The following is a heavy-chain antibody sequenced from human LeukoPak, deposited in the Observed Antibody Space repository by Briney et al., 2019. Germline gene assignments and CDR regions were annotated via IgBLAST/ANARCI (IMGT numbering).Heavy chain of an antibody. J-gene: IGHJ6*03. D-gene: IGHD6-13*01. Sequence: ASVKVSCKASGYTFTSYGISWVRQAPGQGLEWMGWISAYNGNTNYAQKLQGRVTMTTDTSTSTAYMELRSLRSDDAAVYYCARDQGIAAANYYYYMDVWGKGTTVTVSS. CDR2: ISAYNGNT. V-gene: IGHV1-18*01. CDR3: ARDQGIAAANYYYYMDV. CDR1: GYTFTSYG.